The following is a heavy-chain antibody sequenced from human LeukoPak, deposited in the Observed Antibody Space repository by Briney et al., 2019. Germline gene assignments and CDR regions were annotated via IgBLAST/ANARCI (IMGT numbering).Heavy chain of an antibody. J-gene: IGHJ4*02. V-gene: IGHV3-21*01. CDR2: ISSSSSYI. Sequence: GGSLRLSCAASGFTFSSYSMNWVRQAPGKGLEWVSSISSSSSYIYYADSVKGRFTISRDNAKNSLYLQMNSLRAEDTAVYYCARGEAAAAVSAYHYWGQGTLVTVSS. D-gene: IGHD6-13*01. CDR1: GFTFSSYS. CDR3: ARGEAAAAVSAYHY.